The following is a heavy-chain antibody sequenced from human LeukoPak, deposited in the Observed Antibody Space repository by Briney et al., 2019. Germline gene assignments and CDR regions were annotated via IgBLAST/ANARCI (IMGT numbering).Heavy chain of an antibody. Sequence: GGSLRLSCAASGFSFSSFWMTWVRQTPGRGLEWVAYIKQDGSEIYYVDSLKGRFIISRDNAKSSLYLQMNSLRAEDTAVYYCARSLGYCSGGSCYPFDCWGQGTLVTVSS. J-gene: IGHJ4*02. D-gene: IGHD2-15*01. V-gene: IGHV3-7*01. CDR3: ARSLGYCSGGSCYPFDC. CDR2: IKQDGSEI. CDR1: GFSFSSFW.